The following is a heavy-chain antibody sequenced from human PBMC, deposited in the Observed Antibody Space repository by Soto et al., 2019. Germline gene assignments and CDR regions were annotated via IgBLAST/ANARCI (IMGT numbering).Heavy chain of an antibody. CDR1: GFTFGDHA. D-gene: IGHD3-10*01. J-gene: IGHJ6*02. CDR3: AKTILIMIPKVIIPPHYYYGMDV. CDR2: ISGSGGSK. V-gene: IGHV3-23*01. Sequence: GGSLRLSCAASGFTFGDHAMSWVRQAPGKGLEWVSVISGSGGSKYYEDSVKGRFTISRDNAKNRLYLQMNSLRAEDTAVYYCAKTILIMIPKVIIPPHYYYGMDVWGQGTTVTVSS.